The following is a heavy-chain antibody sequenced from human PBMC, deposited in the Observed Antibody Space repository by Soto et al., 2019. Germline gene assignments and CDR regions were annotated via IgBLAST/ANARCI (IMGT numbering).Heavy chain of an antibody. J-gene: IGHJ4*02. CDR1: GGSISSSSYY. CDR2: IYYSGST. D-gene: IGHD3-9*01. Sequence: SETLSLTCTVSGGSISSSSYYWGWIRQPPGKGLEWIGSIYYSGSTYYNPSLKSRVTISVDTSKNQFSLKLSSVTAAETAVYYCASIAELLVYWGKGTLVTVSA. CDR3: ASIAELLVY. V-gene: IGHV4-39*01.